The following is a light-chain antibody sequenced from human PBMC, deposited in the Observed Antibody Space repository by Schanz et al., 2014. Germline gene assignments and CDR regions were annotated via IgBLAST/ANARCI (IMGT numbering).Light chain of an antibody. Sequence: QSALTQPPSASFSPLQSVTISFPGTSSAFGGYNSFSFPQPPPVTAPKLMIYDVSNRPSGVSNRFSGSKSGNTASLTISGLQAEDEADYYCSSYTSSSTRVFGGGTKLTVL. CDR3: SSYTSSSTRV. CDR2: DVS. CDR1: SSAFGGYNS. V-gene: IGLV2-14*03. J-gene: IGLJ3*02.